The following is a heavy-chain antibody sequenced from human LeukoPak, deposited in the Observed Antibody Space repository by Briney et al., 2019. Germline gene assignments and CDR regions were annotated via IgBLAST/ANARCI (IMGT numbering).Heavy chain of an antibody. D-gene: IGHD4-17*01. J-gene: IGHJ4*02. CDR1: GFTFSSYA. Sequence: GGSLRLSCAASGFTFSSYAMNWVRQAPGKGLEWVSGISGSGGSTYYADSVKGRFAISRDNSKNTLYLQMNSLRAEDTAVYYCAKSKWTVTTSPFDYWGQGTLVTVSS. CDR2: ISGSGGST. CDR3: AKSKWTVTTSPFDY. V-gene: IGHV3-23*01.